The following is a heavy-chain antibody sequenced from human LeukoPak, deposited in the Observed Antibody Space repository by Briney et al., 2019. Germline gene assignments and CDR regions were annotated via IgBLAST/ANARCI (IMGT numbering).Heavy chain of an antibody. V-gene: IGHV1-69*05. Sequence: GSSVKVPCKASGGTFSSYAISWVRQAPGQGLEWMGRIIPIFGTANYAQKFQGRVTITTDESTSTAYMELSSLRSEDTAVYYCARDRGYYGSGSYPSTWGQGTLVTVSS. J-gene: IGHJ5*02. D-gene: IGHD3-10*01. CDR3: ARDRGYYGSGSYPST. CDR2: IIPIFGTA. CDR1: GGTFSSYA.